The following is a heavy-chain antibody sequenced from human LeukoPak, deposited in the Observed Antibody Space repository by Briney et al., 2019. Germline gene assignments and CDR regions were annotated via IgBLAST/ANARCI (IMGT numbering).Heavy chain of an antibody. V-gene: IGHV3-11*01. J-gene: IGHJ6*03. D-gene: IGHD6-19*01. CDR1: GFTFSDYY. CDR2: ISSSGSTI. CDR3: ARARSSGWLPGGYYYYMDV. Sequence: GGSLRLSCAASGFTFSDYYMSWIRQAPGKGLEWVSYISSSGSTIYYADSVKGRFTISRDNAKNSLYLQMNSLRAEDTAVYYCARARSSGWLPGGYYYYMDVWGKGTTVTISS.